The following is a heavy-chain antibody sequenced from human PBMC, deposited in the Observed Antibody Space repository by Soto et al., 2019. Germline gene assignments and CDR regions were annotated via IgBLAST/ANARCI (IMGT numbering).Heavy chain of an antibody. D-gene: IGHD2-2*01. V-gene: IGHV1-69*01. CDR1: GGTFSSCA. CDR3: ARDLGCSSTSCYLNWFDP. CDR2: IIPIFGTA. Sequence: QVQLVQSGAEVKKPGSSVKVSCKASGGTFSSCAISWVRQAPGQGLEWMGGIIPIFGTANYAQKFQGRVTITADESTSTAYMELSSLRSEDTAVYYCARDLGCSSTSCYLNWFDPWGQGTLVTVSS. J-gene: IGHJ5*02.